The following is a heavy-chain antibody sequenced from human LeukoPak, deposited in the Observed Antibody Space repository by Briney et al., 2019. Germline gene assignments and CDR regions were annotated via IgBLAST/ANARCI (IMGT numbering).Heavy chain of an antibody. Sequence: PSETLSLTCSVSVGSISNSSFYWGWVCQPPGKGLEWIGSIYYGGNTYYKPSLKNRVTISVDTSKNQFSLKLNSVTAADTAVYYCATGPTYDNSGFPFDYWGQGTLVTVSS. CDR1: VGSISNSSFY. CDR2: IYYGGNT. V-gene: IGHV4-39*01. J-gene: IGHJ4*02. D-gene: IGHD3-22*01. CDR3: ATGPTYDNSGFPFDY.